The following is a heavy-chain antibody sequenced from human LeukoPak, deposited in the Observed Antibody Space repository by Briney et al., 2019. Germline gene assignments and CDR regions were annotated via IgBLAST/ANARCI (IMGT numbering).Heavy chain of an antibody. CDR1: GFAFSNHN. V-gene: IGHV3-48*01. CDR3: ARTYGSGSLDY. Sequence: GESLRLSCVASGFAFSNHNMDWVRQAPGKGLEWVSYISGSGDAIFYADSVRGRFTISRDNAKNSVYLQMDSLRAEDTAVYYCARTYGSGSLDYGGQGTLVTVSS. D-gene: IGHD2-15*01. CDR2: ISGSGDAI. J-gene: IGHJ4*02.